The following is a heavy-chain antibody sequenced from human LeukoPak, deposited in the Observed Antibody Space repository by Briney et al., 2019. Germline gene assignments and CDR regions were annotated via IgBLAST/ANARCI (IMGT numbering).Heavy chain of an antibody. CDR3: AMDVRYNLFDS. Sequence: GGSLRLSCAASGFTFSSVAMAWVRQAPGKGLEWVSVISGSGGTTYDADSVKGRLTISRDNSKNTLYLQMNNLMAEDTAVYFCAMDVRYNLFDSWGQGTLVTVSS. CDR1: GFTFSSVA. V-gene: IGHV3-23*01. D-gene: IGHD3/OR15-3a*01. J-gene: IGHJ5*01. CDR2: ISGSGGTT.